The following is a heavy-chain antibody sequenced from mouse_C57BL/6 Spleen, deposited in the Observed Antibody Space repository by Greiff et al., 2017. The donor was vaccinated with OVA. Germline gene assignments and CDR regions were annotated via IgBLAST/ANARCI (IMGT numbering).Heavy chain of an antibody. CDR1: GYTFTSYD. V-gene: IGHV1-85*01. J-gene: IGHJ2*01. CDR2: IYPRDGST. Sequence: VQLQQSGPELVKPGASVKLSCKASGYTFTSYDINWVKQRPGQGLEWIGWIYPRDGSTKYNEKFKGKATLTVDTSSSTAYMELYSLTSEDSAVYFCAREGYYSNYLSYWDDWGKGTTLTVSS. CDR3: AREGYYSNYLSYWDD. D-gene: IGHD2-5*01.